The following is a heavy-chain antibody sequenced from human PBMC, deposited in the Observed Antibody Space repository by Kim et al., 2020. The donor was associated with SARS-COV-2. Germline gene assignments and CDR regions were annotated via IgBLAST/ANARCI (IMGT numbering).Heavy chain of an antibody. CDR3: ARLKTGLGFAYYYYYYG. CDR2: INTDGSST. V-gene: IGHV3-74*01. Sequence: GGSLRLSCAASGFTFSTYWMHWVRQAPGKGLVWVARINTDGSSTNYADSVKGRFTISRDNAKNTLYLQMNSLRAEDTAVYYCARLKTGLGFAYYYYYYG. CDR1: GFTFSTYW. D-gene: IGHD3-3*02. J-gene: IGHJ6*01.